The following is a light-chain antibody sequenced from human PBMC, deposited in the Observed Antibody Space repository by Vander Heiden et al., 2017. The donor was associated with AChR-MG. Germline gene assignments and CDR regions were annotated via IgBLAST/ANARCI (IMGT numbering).Light chain of an antibody. CDR3: RQDDSNPRT. J-gene: IGKJ1*01. V-gene: IGKV4-1*01. CDR2: WAS. Sequence: DIVLTQSPDSLPVSLGERATIHCKSSQIVLYASNNRNYLSWYQQKPGQPPKLLIYWASTRESGVPDRFSGSGSGTEFTLTISSLQAEDVAVYYCRQDDSNPRTFGQGTKVELK. CDR1: QIVLYASNNRNY.